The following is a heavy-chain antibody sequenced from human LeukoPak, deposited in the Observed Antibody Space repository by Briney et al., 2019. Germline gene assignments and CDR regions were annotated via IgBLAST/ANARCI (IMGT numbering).Heavy chain of an antibody. V-gene: IGHV4-34*01. CDR3: ARIRCGHTDDRCYNY. D-gene: IGHD2-8*01. Sequence: PSETLSLTCAVQGVPISGFFRSWIRQPPGKGLEWIAEINHSGGTNYDPSLKSRATISVDTSENQFSLRVTSVTAADTAVYYCARIRCGHTDDRCYNYWGQGTLVTVSS. CDR2: INHSGGT. J-gene: IGHJ4*02. CDR1: GVPISGFF.